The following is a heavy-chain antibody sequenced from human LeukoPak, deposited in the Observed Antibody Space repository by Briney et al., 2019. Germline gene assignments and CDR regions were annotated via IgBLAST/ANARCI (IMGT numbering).Heavy chain of an antibody. CDR3: ARDRLPIDY. CDR1: GGSISSYY. J-gene: IGHJ4*02. V-gene: IGHV4-59*01. CDR2: IYYSGNT. Sequence: SETLSLTCTVSGGSISSYYWSWIRQPPGKGLEWIGYIYYSGNTNYNPSLKSRVTISVDTSKNQFSLKLSSVTAADTAVYYCARDRLPIDYWGQGTLVTVSS.